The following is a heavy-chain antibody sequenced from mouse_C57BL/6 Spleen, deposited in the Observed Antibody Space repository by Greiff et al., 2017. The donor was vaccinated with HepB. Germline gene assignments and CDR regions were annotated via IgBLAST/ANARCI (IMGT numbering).Heavy chain of an antibody. CDR3: ARDREYYGSSPLYAMDY. D-gene: IGHD1-1*01. V-gene: IGHV5-4*01. CDR2: ISDGGSYT. Sequence: EVKLMESGGGLVKPGGSLKLSCAASGFTFSSYAMSWVRQTPEKRLEWVATISDGGSYTYYPDNVKGRFTISIDNAKNNLYLQMSQLKSEYTDMYYCARDREYYGSSPLYAMDYWGQGTSVTVSS. J-gene: IGHJ4*01. CDR1: GFTFSSYA.